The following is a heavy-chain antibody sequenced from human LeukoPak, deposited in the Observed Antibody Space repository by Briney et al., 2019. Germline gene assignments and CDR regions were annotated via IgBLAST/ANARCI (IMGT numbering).Heavy chain of an antibody. V-gene: IGHV4-59*11. D-gene: IGHD4/OR15-4a*01. J-gene: IGHJ4*02. CDR3: ARVYDYGKFDY. CDR1: GASISSRY. CDR2: IHYSGIT. Sequence: SETLSLTCTVSGASISSRYWSWIRQPPGRGLEWIGYIHYSGITSYDPSLKSRVTISVDTSKSQFSLNLSSVTAADTAVYYCARVYDYGKFDYWGPGTLVTVSS.